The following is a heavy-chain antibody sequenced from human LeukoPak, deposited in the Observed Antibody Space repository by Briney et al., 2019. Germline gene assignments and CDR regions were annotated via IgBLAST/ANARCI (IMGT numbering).Heavy chain of an antibody. CDR1: GFAFTNYA. V-gene: IGHV3-23*01. CDR3: LKDVMTIFGVVIVDALDV. Sequence: GGSLRLSCAASGFAFTNYAMGWVRQAPGKGLEWVSSLSGGGFSTYYADSVKGRFSISRDNSKNTLYLQMNSLRVEDTALYYCLKDVMTIFGVVIVDALDVWGQGTVVTVSS. CDR2: LSGGGFST. J-gene: IGHJ3*01. D-gene: IGHD3-3*01.